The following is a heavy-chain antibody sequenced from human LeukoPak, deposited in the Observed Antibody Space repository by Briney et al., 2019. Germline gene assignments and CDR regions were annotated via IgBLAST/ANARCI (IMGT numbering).Heavy chain of an antibody. CDR1: GYSISSGHY. J-gene: IGHJ4*02. Sequence: PSETLSLTCSVSGYSISSGHYWGWIQQPPGKGLEWIGSIYHSGNTYYNPSLKSRVTISVDTSKNQFSLKLNSVTAADTAVYYCARVAPSSAYWGQGTLVTVSS. CDR3: ARVAPSSAY. V-gene: IGHV4-38-2*02. CDR2: IYHSGNT.